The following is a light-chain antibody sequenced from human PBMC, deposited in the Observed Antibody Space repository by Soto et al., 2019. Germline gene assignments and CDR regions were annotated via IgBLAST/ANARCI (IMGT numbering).Light chain of an antibody. CDR2: DVS. CDR3: SSYASSSPFV. V-gene: IGLV2-14*01. CDR1: SSDVGGYNY. Sequence: QSVLTQPASVSGSPGQSITISCTGTSSDVGGYNYVSWYQQLPGKAPKLMIYDVSYRPSGVSNRFSGSKSGNTASLIISGLQAEYEADYYFSSYASSSPFVFGTGTKVTVL. J-gene: IGLJ1*01.